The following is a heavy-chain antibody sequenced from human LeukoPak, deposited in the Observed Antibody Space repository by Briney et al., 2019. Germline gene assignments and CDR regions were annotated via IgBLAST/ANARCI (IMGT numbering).Heavy chain of an antibody. V-gene: IGHV4-4*07. Sequence: SETLSLTCTVSGGSISSYYWSWIRQPAGKGLEWIGRIYTSGSTNYNPFLKSRVTMSVDTSKNQFSLKLSSVTAADTAVYYCARVGGTYYDILTGYLTWYYFDYWGQGTLVTVSS. J-gene: IGHJ4*02. CDR3: ARVGGTYYDILTGYLTWYYFDY. CDR2: IYTSGST. CDR1: GGSISSYY. D-gene: IGHD3-9*01.